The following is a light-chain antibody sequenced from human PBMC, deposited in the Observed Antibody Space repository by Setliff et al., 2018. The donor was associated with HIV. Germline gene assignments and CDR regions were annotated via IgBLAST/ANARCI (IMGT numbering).Light chain of an antibody. Sequence: QSALTQPASVSGSPGQSITISCTGTSSDVGGYNYVSWYQQHPGKAPKVIIYEVNNRPSGVSNRFSGSKSGTSASLAISGLRSEDEADYYCAAWDDSLSGSYVFGTGTKGTVL. CDR3: AAWDDSLSGSYV. CDR2: EVN. CDR1: SSDVGGYNY. V-gene: IGLV2-14*01. J-gene: IGLJ1*01.